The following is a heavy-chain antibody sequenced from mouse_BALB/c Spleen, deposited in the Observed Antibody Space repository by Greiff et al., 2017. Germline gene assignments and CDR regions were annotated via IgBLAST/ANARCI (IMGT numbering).Heavy chain of an antibody. V-gene: IGHV5-6*01. Sequence: EVQGVESGGDLVKPGGSLKLSCAASGFTFSSYGMSWVRQTPDKRLEWVATISSGGSYTYYPDSVKGRFTISRDNAKNTLYLQMSSLKSEDTAMYYCARQELRLRYYYAMDYWGQGTSVTVSS. CDR3: ARQELRLRYYYAMDY. CDR2: ISSGGSYT. D-gene: IGHD1-2*01. CDR1: GFTFSSYG. J-gene: IGHJ4*01.